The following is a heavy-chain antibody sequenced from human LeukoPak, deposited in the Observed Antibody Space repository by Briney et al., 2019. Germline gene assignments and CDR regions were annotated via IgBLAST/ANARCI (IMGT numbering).Heavy chain of an antibody. V-gene: IGHV1-18*01. CDR2: ISALNGNA. J-gene: IGHJ5*02. Sequence: VASVKVSCKASGYTFTDYGFTWVRQAPGRGLEWMGWISALNGNANYAHKFRGRVTLTRDTSTGTAYMELSSLRSEDTAVYYCARGVPLGSSGSRWFDPWGQGTLVTVSS. CDR3: ARGVPLGSSGSRWFDP. D-gene: IGHD6-19*01. CDR1: GYTFTDYG.